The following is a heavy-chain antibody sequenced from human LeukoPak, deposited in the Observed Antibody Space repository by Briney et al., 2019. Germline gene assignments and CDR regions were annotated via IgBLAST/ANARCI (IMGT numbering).Heavy chain of an antibody. CDR3: ARDRGRNSFDY. V-gene: IGHV3-7*01. D-gene: IGHD1-14*01. J-gene: IGHJ4*02. Sequence: PGGSLRLSCAASGFTFRSYWMSWVRQAPGKGLEWVASMKPDGSESWYVGSVKGRFTISRDNSKNSLYLQLTSLRAEDTALYYCARDRGRNSFDYWGQGTLVSVSS. CDR2: MKPDGSES. CDR1: GFTFRSYW.